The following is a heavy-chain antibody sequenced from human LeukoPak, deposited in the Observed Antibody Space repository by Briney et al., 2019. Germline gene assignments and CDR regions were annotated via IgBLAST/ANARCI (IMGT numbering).Heavy chain of an antibody. J-gene: IGHJ5*02. Sequence: LSGGSLRLSCAASGFTFSSYAMSWGRQAPGKGLEWVSASSGSGGSTYYADSVKGRFTISRDNSKNTLYLQMNSLRAGDTAVYYCAKDGAHYDILTGYSDWFDPWGQGTLVTVSS. CDR1: GFTFSSYA. CDR3: AKDGAHYDILTGYSDWFDP. V-gene: IGHV3-23*01. D-gene: IGHD3-9*01. CDR2: SSGSGGST.